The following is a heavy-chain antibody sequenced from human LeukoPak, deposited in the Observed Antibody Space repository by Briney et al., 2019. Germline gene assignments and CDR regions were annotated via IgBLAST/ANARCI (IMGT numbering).Heavy chain of an antibody. CDR1: GGSISSGSYY. V-gene: IGHV4-61*02. Sequence: SETLSLTCTVSGGSISSGSYYWSWIRQPAGKGLEWIGRIYTSGSTNYNPSLKGRVTMSVDTSKNQFSLKLSSVTAADTAVYYCARVYYDSSGYSDYFDYWGQGTLVTVSS. CDR2: IYTSGST. J-gene: IGHJ4*02. CDR3: ARVYYDSSGYSDYFDY. D-gene: IGHD3-22*01.